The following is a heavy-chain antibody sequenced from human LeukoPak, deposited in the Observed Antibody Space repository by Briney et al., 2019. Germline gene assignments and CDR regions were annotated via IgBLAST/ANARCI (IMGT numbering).Heavy chain of an antibody. J-gene: IGHJ4*02. CDR3: ARDPGYCGGDCYFDY. CDR2: IIPIFGTA. Sequence: SVKVSCKASGGTFSSYAISWVRQAPGQGLEWMGGIIPIFGTANYAQKFQGRVTITADESTSTAYMELSSLRSEDTAVYYCARDPGYCGGDCYFDYWGQGTLVTVSS. D-gene: IGHD2-21*02. CDR1: GGTFSSYA. V-gene: IGHV1-69*13.